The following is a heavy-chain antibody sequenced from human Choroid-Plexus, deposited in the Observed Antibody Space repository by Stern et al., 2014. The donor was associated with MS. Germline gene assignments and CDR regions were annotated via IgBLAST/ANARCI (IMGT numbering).Heavy chain of an antibody. V-gene: IGHV4-31*03. J-gene: IGHJ4*02. CDR1: GVSISSGGYY. CDR3: ARGPPDYYDSSGYYTY. Sequence: LQLQESRPGLVKPSQTLSLPCTVSGVSISSGGYYWSWIRQHPGKGLEWIGYIDCSGSTYYNPSLKSRVSISVDTSKNQFSLKLSSVTAADTAVYYCARGPPDYYDSSGYYTYWGQGTLVTVSS. D-gene: IGHD3-22*01. CDR2: IDCSGST.